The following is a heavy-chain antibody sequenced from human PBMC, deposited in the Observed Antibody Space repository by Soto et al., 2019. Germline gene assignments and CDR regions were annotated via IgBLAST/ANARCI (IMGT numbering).Heavy chain of an antibody. Sequence: QVQLVESGGGVVQPGSSLRLPCEAPGSTSSNIGIHWVGQAPGKGLEWVAVISSDGSKKYYADSVKGRFTISRDNSKNTLYLQMNSLRAEDTAVYYCAMDLYGGSSRFDYWGQGTLVTVSS. CDR1: GSTSSNIG. CDR3: AMDLYGGSSRFDY. D-gene: IGHD2-15*01. J-gene: IGHJ4*02. V-gene: IGHV3-30*03. CDR2: ISSDGSKK.